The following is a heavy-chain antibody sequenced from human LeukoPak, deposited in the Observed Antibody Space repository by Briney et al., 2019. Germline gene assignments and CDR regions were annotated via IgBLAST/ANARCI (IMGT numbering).Heavy chain of an antibody. Sequence: GGSLRLSCAASGFIFSSYGMHWVRQAPGKGLEWVAVIWSDGSNKYYADSVKGRFTISRDNSKNTLYLLYLQMNSLRAEDTAVYYCARGGSRGSFDIWGQGTMVTVSS. CDR1: GFIFSSYG. V-gene: IGHV3-33*01. CDR3: ARGGSRGSFDI. CDR2: IWSDGSNK. J-gene: IGHJ3*02. D-gene: IGHD1-26*01.